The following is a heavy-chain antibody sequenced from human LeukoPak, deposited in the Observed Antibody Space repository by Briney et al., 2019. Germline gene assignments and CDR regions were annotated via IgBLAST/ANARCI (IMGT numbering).Heavy chain of an antibody. CDR3: ARAQGSYALHYFDF. D-gene: IGHD2-8*01. J-gene: IGHJ4*02. CDR2: ISSDGNIR. V-gene: IGHV3-30-3*01. CDR1: GFDFSSIV. Sequence: GGSLRLSCAASGFDFSSIVMHWVRQAPGKGLEWVATISSDGNIRHYADSVQGRFTISRDNSQNTVYVQMNRLRDEDTAVYYCARAQGSYALHYFDFWGQGTLVTVSS.